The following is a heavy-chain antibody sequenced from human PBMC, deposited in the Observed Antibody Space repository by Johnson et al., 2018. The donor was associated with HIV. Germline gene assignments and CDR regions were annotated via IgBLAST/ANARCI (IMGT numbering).Heavy chain of an antibody. CDR3: TTRLNSGTYWGNYDFDV. V-gene: IGHV3-20*04. Sequence: VQLVESGGGVARPGGSLRLSCEASGFSFDEYDMSWVRQAPGKGLEWVSGINWSGATPGSADSVKGRFTISRDNAKDSLYLQMNNLKAEDTALYYCTTRLNSGTYWGNYDFDVWGQGTMVTVSS. CDR1: GFSFDEYD. CDR2: INWSGATP. J-gene: IGHJ3*01. D-gene: IGHD1-26*01.